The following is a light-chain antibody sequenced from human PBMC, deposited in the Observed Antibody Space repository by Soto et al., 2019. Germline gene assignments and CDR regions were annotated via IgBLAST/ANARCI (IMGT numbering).Light chain of an antibody. CDR1: SSNVGNNA. J-gene: IGLJ2*01. Sequence: QSVLTQPPSVSEAPRPRVTISCSGSSSNVGNNAVSWYQQFPGKAPKLLIYYDDVLPSGVSDRFSGSKSGTSASLAISGLQSEDEADYYCAAWDDRLDGVVFGGGTKLTVL. V-gene: IGLV1-36*01. CDR3: AAWDDRLDGVV. CDR2: YDD.